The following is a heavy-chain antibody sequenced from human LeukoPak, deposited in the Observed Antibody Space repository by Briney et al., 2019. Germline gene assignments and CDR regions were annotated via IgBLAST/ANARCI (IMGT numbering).Heavy chain of an antibody. CDR3: AREDWHYAN. J-gene: IGHJ4*02. Sequence: ASVKVSCKASGYTFSDYHIHWVRQAPGQGLERMGRIYPDSGGTNYAQKFQGRVTMTRDTSISTAYMELSRLRSDDTAIYYCAREDWHYANWGQGTLVTVSS. D-gene: IGHD1-7*01. V-gene: IGHV1-2*02. CDR1: GYTFSDYH. CDR2: IYPDSGGT.